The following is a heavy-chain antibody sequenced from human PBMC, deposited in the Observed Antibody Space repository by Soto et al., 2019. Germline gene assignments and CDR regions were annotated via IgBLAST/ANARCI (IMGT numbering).Heavy chain of an antibody. J-gene: IGHJ4*02. CDR2: SRDKAKGYSI. CDR1: GFTLSDHY. V-gene: IGHV3-72*01. CDR3: VSHPYRSDSTCGTHRIYY. D-gene: IGHD2-8*02. Sequence: EVQLVASGGGLVQPGGSLRLSCAGSGFTLSDHYIDWVRHAPGQGLKWVGRSRDKAKGYSITYAASVRGSFTTSRDESKDSVYLHMIILKTEDTADYYFVSHPYRSDSTCGTHRIYYRGRGTLVTFAS.